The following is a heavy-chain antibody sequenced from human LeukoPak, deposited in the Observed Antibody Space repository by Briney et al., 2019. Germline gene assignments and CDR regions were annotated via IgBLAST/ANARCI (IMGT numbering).Heavy chain of an antibody. CDR3: ARDRHIVGATTPDY. CDR1: GGTFSSYA. D-gene: IGHD1-26*01. J-gene: IGHJ4*02. CDR2: IIPIFGTA. Sequence: GASVKVSCKASGGTFSSYAISWVRQAPGQGLEWMGGIIPIFGTANYAQKFQGRVTTTADKSTSTAYMELSSLRSDDTAVYYCARDRHIVGATTPDYWGQGTLVTVSS. V-gene: IGHV1-69*06.